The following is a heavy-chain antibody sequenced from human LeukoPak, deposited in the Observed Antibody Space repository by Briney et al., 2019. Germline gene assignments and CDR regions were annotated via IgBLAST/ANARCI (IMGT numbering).Heavy chain of an antibody. CDR1: GFTFSSYW. CDR2: IKQDGSEK. CDR3: ARDPYGDPETTDY. V-gene: IGHV3-7*03. D-gene: IGHD4-17*01. Sequence: QPGGSLRLSCAASGFTFSSYWMSWVRQAPGKGLEWVANIKQDGSEKYYVVSVKGRFTISRDNSKNTLYLQMNSLRAEDTAVYYCARDPYGDPETTDYWGQGTLVTVSS. J-gene: IGHJ4*02.